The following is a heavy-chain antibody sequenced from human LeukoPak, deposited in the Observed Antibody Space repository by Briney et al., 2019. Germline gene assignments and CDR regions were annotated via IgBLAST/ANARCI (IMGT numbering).Heavy chain of an antibody. J-gene: IGHJ4*02. D-gene: IGHD3-22*01. CDR1: GGTFSSYA. CDR3: ARDSPYDSSGQRY. Sequence: GSSVKVSCKASGGTFSSYAISWVRQAPGQGLEWMGRIIPIFGTANYAQKFQGRVTITTDESTSTAYMELSSPRSEDTAVCYCARDSPYDSSGQRYWGQGTLVTVSS. V-gene: IGHV1-69*05. CDR2: IIPIFGTA.